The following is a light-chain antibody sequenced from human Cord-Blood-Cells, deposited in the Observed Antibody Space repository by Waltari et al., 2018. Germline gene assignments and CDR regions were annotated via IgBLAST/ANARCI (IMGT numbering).Light chain of an antibody. Sequence: QSALTQPASVSGSPGQSITISCTGTSSDVGSYNLVSWYQQHPGKAPKLMIYEGSKRPSVVSNRFSGSKFGNTASLTISGLQAEDEADYYCCSYAGSSTFVVFGGGTKLTVL. CDR3: CSYAGSSTFVV. CDR2: EGS. V-gene: IGLV2-23*01. J-gene: IGLJ2*01. CDR1: SSDVGSYNL.